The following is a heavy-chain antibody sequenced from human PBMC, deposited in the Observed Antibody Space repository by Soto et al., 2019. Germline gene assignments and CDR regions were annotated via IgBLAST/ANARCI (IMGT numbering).Heavy chain of an antibody. CDR3: ALDWFDGMDV. Sequence: QVQLVQSGAEVKKPGASVKVSCKASGYTFTGYYMHWVRQAPGQGLEWMGWINTNTGNPTYAQGFTGRFVFSLDTSVSTAYLQICSLKAEDTAVYYCALDWFDGMDVWGQGTTVTVSS. CDR2: INTNTGNP. V-gene: IGHV7-4-1*01. J-gene: IGHJ6*02. D-gene: IGHD3-9*01. CDR1: GYTFTGYY.